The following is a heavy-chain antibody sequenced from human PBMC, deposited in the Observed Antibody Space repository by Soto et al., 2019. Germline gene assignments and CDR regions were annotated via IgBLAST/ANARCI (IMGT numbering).Heavy chain of an antibody. Sequence: EVQLVESGGGLVKPVGSLRLSCAASGFTFSSYSMNWVRQAPGKGLEWVSSISSSSSYIYYADSVKGRFTISRDNAKNSLSLQMNSLRAEDTAVYYCASQPVGAFDLWGQGTMVTVSS. CDR1: GFTFSSYS. V-gene: IGHV3-21*01. CDR3: ASQPVGAFDL. J-gene: IGHJ3*01. D-gene: IGHD1-26*01. CDR2: ISSSSSYI.